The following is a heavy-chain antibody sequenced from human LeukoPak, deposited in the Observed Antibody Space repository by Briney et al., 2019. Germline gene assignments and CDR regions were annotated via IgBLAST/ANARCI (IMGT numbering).Heavy chain of an antibody. V-gene: IGHV3-30-3*01. CDR1: GFTFSYYA. D-gene: IGHD2-21*02. CDR3: AREGTARDAFDI. CDR2: ISSDGSDK. J-gene: IGHJ3*02. Sequence: PGGSLRLSCAASGFTFSYYAMHWVRQAPGKGLEGVAFISSDGSDKYYADSMKGRFTISRDNSKNTLYLQMTSLRGEDTAMYYCAREGTARDAFDIWGQGTMVTVSS.